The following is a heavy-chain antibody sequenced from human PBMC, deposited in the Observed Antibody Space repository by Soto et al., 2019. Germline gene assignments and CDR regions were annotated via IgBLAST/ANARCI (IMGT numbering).Heavy chain of an antibody. V-gene: IGHV4-61*01. Sequence: PSETLSLTCTVSGGSISSSSYYWSWIRQPPGKGLEWIGYIYYSGSTNYNPSLKSRVTISVDTSKNQFSLKLSSVTAADTAVYYCARARAVWFGELLYYYGMDVWGQGTTVTVSS. D-gene: IGHD3-10*01. CDR1: GGSISSSSYY. J-gene: IGHJ6*02. CDR2: IYYSGST. CDR3: ARARAVWFGELLYYYGMDV.